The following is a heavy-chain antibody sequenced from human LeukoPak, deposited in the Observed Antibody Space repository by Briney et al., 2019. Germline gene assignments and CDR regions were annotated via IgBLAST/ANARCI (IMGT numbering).Heavy chain of an antibody. Sequence: PSETLSLTCAVYGGSFSGYYWTWIRQPPGKGLEWIGEIHYSGRINYNPSLKSRVTISADTSNNHFFLKMNSVTAADTAVYYCSRGTDAYKCGNSWGQGTLVTVSS. CDR1: GGSFSGYY. V-gene: IGHV4-34*01. CDR3: SRGTDAYKCGNS. CDR2: IHYSGRI. D-gene: IGHD5-24*01. J-gene: IGHJ4*02.